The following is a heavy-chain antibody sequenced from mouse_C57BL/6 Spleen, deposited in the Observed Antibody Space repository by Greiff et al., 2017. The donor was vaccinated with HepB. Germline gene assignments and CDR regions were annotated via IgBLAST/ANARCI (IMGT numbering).Heavy chain of an antibody. CDR3: VYYGSSPAWFAH. D-gene: IGHD1-1*01. J-gene: IGHJ3*01. V-gene: IGHV14-2*01. Sequence: EVMLVESGAELVKPGASVKLSCTASGFNIKDYYMHWVKQRTEQGLEWIGRIDPEDGETKYAPKFQGKATITADTSSNTAYLQLSSLTSEDTAVYYCVYYGSSPAWFAHWGQGTLVTVSA. CDR1: GFNIKDYY. CDR2: IDPEDGET.